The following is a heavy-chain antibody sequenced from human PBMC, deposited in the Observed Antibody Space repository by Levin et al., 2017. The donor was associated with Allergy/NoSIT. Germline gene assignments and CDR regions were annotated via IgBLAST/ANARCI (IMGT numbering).Heavy chain of an antibody. J-gene: IGHJ5*02. CDR3: ARGQKDPYIAARPRYNWFDP. V-gene: IGHV4-34*01. D-gene: IGHD6-6*01. CDR2: INHSGST. Sequence: PSETLSLTCAVYGGSFSGYYWSWIRQPPGKGLEWIGEINHSGSTNYNPSLKSRVTISVDTSKNQFSLKLSSVTAADTAVYYCARGQKDPYIAARPRYNWFDPWGQGTLVTVSS. CDR1: GGSFSGYY.